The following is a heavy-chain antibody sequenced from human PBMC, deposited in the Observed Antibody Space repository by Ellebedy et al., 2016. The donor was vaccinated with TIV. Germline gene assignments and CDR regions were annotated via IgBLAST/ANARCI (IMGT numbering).Heavy chain of an antibody. CDR3: ARVGITMVRGVPLPPVYYYYYGMDV. CDR2: IKQDGSEK. V-gene: IGHV3-7*01. D-gene: IGHD3-10*01. J-gene: IGHJ6*02. CDR1: GFTFSSYW. Sequence: GGSLRLSCAASGFTFSSYWMSWVRQAPGKGLEWVANIKQDGSEKYYVDSVKGRFTISRDNAKNSLYLQMNSLRAEDTAVYYCARVGITMVRGVPLPPVYYYYYGMDVWGQGTTVTVSS.